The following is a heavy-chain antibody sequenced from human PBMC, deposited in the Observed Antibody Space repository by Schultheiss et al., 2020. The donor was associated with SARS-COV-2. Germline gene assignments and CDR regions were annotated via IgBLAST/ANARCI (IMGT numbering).Heavy chain of an antibody. CDR3: ARDSPRGIVTV. Sequence: ASVKVSCKASGGTFSSYAISWVRQAPGQGLEWMGWINPNSGGTNYAQKFQGRVTMTTDTSTSTAYMELRSLRSDDTAVYYCARDSPRGIVTVRGQGTTVTVSS. CDR1: GGTFSSYA. V-gene: IGHV1-18*01. J-gene: IGHJ6*02. CDR2: INPNSGGT. D-gene: IGHD3-16*02.